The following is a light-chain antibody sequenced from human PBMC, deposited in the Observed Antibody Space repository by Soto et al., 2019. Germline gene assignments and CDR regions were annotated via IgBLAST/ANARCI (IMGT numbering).Light chain of an antibody. V-gene: IGKV3-20*01. CDR2: GAS. Sequence: EIVLTQSPGTLSLSPGQRATLSCRASQTVRSSYLAWYQQKPGQAPRLLIYGASTRATGLPDRFRGSGSGKEFPLTISRLEPEDFTVYYCQQYGSSPFTFGPGTKVDFK. J-gene: IGKJ3*01. CDR3: QQYGSSPFT. CDR1: QTVRSSY.